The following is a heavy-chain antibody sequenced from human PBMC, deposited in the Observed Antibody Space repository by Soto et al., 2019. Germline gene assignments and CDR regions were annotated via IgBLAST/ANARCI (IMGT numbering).Heavy chain of an antibody. Sequence: ASETLSLTCTGSGGSISRYYWSWIRQPPGKGLEWIGYIYYSGSTNYNPSLKSRVTISVDTSKNQFSLKLSSVTAADTAVYYCARWVGATSFDYWGQGTLVTAPQ. CDR3: ARWVGATSFDY. V-gene: IGHV4-59*12. CDR1: GGSISRYY. J-gene: IGHJ4*02. D-gene: IGHD1-26*01. CDR2: IYYSGST.